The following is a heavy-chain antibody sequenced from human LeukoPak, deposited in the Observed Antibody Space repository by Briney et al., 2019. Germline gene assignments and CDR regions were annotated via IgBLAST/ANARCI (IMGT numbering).Heavy chain of an antibody. CDR3: ASQRGGFGGNYYYYMDV. Sequence: PGGSLRLSCAASGFTFSSSVMHWVRQAPGQGLEWVALIWYDGSTKHYADSMKGRFTSSRDNSNNTLFLQMSSLRAEDTAVYYCASQRGGFGGNYYYYMDVWGKGTTVIVSS. J-gene: IGHJ6*03. V-gene: IGHV3-33*01. CDR2: IWYDGSTK. D-gene: IGHD3-10*01. CDR1: GFTFSSSV.